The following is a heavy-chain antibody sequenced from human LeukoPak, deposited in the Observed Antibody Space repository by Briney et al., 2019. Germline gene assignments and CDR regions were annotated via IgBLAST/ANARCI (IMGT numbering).Heavy chain of an antibody. D-gene: IGHD3-22*01. CDR1: GFTFSSYA. V-gene: IGHV3-23*01. Sequence: GESLRLSCAASGFTFSSYAMSWVRQAPGKGLEWVSAISGSGGSTYYADSVKGRFTISRDNSKNTLYLQMNSLRAEDTAVYYCAKPANYYDSSGYYPMSPYWYFDLWGRGTLVTVSS. CDR2: ISGSGGST. CDR3: AKPANYYDSSGYYPMSPYWYFDL. J-gene: IGHJ2*01.